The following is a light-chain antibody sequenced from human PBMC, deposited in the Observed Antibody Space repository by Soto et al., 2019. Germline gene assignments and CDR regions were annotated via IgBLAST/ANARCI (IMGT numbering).Light chain of an antibody. CDR2: KAS. CDR1: ESLVYSDGDSY. J-gene: IGKJ5*01. V-gene: IGKV2-30*01. CDR3: MQATHWPLT. Sequence: DVVLTQSPLSLPVTLGQPASISCRSSESLVYSDGDSYLNWFHQRPGQSPRRLICKASNRASAVPDRFSGSGSGTGFTLKISRVEAEDVGIYYCMQATHWPLTFGQGTRPEIK.